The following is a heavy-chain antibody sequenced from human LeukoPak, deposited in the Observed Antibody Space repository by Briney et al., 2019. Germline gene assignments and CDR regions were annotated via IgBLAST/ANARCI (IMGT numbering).Heavy chain of an antibody. CDR1: SGFA. V-gene: IGHV3-23*01. J-gene: IGHJ4*02. Sequence: GGSLRLSCAAFSGFAMSWVRQAPGRGLAWVSAINGRGDDTYYPDSVKGRFTISRDNSNNTLYLQMNSLRAEDTAVYYCAKGHRSSSSFFDSWGQEILVTVSS. CDR3: AKGHRSSSSFFDS. CDR2: INGRGDDT. D-gene: IGHD6-19*01.